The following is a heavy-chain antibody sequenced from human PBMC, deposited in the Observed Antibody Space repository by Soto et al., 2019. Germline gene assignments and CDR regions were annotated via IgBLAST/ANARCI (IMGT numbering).Heavy chain of an antibody. CDR2: TYYSGST. V-gene: IGHV4-59*01. CDR3: ARVRIYYYGMDV. CDR1: GGSISSYY. J-gene: IGHJ6*02. Sequence: ASETLSLTCTVSGGSISSYYWSWIRQPPGKGLEWIGYTYYSGSTNYNPSLKSRVTISVDTSKNQFSLKLSSVTAADTAVYYCARVRIYYYGMDVWGQGTTVTVSS.